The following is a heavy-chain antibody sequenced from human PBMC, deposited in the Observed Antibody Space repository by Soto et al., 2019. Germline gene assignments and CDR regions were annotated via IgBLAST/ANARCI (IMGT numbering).Heavy chain of an antibody. CDR3: ARAAIYFDWSPEITPDYYYYYGMDV. Sequence: SVKVSCKASGGTFSSYAISWVRQAPGQGLEWMGGIIPIFGTANYAQKFQGRVTITADESTSTAYMELSSLRSEDTAVYYSARAAIYFDWSPEITPDYYYYYGMDVWGQGTTVTVSS. CDR2: IIPIFGTA. CDR1: GGTFSSYA. D-gene: IGHD3-9*01. J-gene: IGHJ6*02. V-gene: IGHV1-69*13.